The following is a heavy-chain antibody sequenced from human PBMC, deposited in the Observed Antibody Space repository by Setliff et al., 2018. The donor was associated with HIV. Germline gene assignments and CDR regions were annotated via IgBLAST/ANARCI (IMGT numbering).Heavy chain of an antibody. Sequence: GASVKVSCKPPGHTFTNYGIHWMRRAPGQGLEWMGWMNPNSGVSGYALKFHDRVTMTRDTSITTLYMELSSLTSEDTAVYYCARGKGVGGVIITGGLDVWGQGTTVTVSS. CDR3: ARGKGVGGVIITGGLDV. CDR1: GHTFTNYG. CDR2: MNPNSGVS. J-gene: IGHJ6*02. D-gene: IGHD3-10*01. V-gene: IGHV1-8*01.